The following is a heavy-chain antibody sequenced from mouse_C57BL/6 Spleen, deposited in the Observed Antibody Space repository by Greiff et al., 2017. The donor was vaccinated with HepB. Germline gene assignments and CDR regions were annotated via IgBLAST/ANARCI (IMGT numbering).Heavy chain of an antibody. Sequence: VKLRESGPELVKPGASVKISCKASGYAFSSSWMNWVKQRPGRGLEWIGRIYPGDGDTNYNGKFKGKATLTADKSSSTAYMQLSSLTSEDSAVYFCARGDSSGPAWFAYWGQGTLVTVSA. V-gene: IGHV1-82*01. CDR3: ARGDSSGPAWFAY. CDR2: IYPGDGDT. J-gene: IGHJ3*01. D-gene: IGHD3-2*02. CDR1: GYAFSSSW.